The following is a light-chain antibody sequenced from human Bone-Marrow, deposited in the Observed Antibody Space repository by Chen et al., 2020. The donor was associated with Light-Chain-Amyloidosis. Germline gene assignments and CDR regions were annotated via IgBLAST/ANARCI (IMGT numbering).Light chain of an antibody. CDR1: NIGSKS. CDR2: DDS. V-gene: IGLV3-21*02. J-gene: IGLJ3*02. CDR3: QVWDRSSDRPV. Sequence: SYVLTQPSSVSVAPGQTATIACGGNNIGSKSVHWYQQTPGQAPLLVVYDDSDRPSGIPERLSGSRSGRTAPLTISRVEAGDEADYYCQVWDRSSDRPVFGGGTKLTVL.